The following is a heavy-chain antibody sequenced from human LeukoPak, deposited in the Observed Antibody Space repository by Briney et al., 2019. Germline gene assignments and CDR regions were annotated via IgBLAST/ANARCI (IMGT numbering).Heavy chain of an antibody. J-gene: IGHJ3*02. D-gene: IGHD2-2*01. V-gene: IGHV1-18*01. CDR2: SSVYNDNT. CDR3: ARDHHGVIPASIKAFDI. Sequence: ASVKVSCKASGYSFTSYGISWVQQAPGQGLEWMGWSSVYNDNTHYAQKLQGRVTMTTDTSTSTAYMELSSLRSEDTAVYYCARDHHGVIPASIKAFDIWGQGTMVTVSS. CDR1: GYSFTSYG.